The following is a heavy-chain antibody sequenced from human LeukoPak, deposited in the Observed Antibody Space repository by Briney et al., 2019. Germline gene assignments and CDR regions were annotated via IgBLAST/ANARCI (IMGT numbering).Heavy chain of an antibody. CDR1: GGSFSGYY. J-gene: IGHJ4*02. CDR2: INHSGST. D-gene: IGHD3-10*01. CDR3: ARRDYYGSGFDY. V-gene: IGHV4-34*01. Sequence: PSETRSLTCAVYGGSFSGYYWSWIRQPPGKGLEWIGEINHSGSTNYNPSLKSRVTISVDTSKNQFSLKLSSVTAADTAVYYCARRDYYGSGFDYWGQGTLVTVSS.